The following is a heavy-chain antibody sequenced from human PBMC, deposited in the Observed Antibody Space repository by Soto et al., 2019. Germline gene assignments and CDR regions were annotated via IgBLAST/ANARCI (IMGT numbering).Heavy chain of an antibody. CDR3: ARINSGWGPLSPYPFDY. Sequence: GGSLRLSCAASGFIFSRSAMNWVRQAPGKGLEWVSSISSSSSYIYYADSVKGRFTISRDNAKNSLYLQTNSLRAEDTAVYYCARINSGWGPLSPYPFDYWGQGALVTVSS. V-gene: IGHV3-21*01. J-gene: IGHJ4*02. CDR1: GFIFSRSA. CDR2: ISSSSSYI. D-gene: IGHD6-19*01.